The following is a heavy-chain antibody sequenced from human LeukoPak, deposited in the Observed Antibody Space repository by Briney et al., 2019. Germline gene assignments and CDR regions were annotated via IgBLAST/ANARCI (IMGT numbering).Heavy chain of an antibody. D-gene: IGHD2-21*02. CDR1: GYTFTAHY. Sequence: ASVTVSCKASGYTFTAHYMHWVRQAPGQGREGMGWINPNTGGTRFVQKFQGRVAMTRDTSISTVYMELSSLGSDDTAIYYCARTASCGSNCYYVFDYWGQGALVTVSS. V-gene: IGHV1-2*02. CDR3: ARTASCGSNCYYVFDY. CDR2: INPNTGGT. J-gene: IGHJ4*02.